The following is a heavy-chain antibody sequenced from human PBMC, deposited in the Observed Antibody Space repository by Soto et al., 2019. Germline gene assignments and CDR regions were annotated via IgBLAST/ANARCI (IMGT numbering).Heavy chain of an antibody. J-gene: IGHJ1*01. CDR2: ITSSGNTI. CDR1: GFTFSDYY. CDR3: ARDTNQFHH. D-gene: IGHD2-2*01. V-gene: IGHV3-11*01. Sequence: QVQLVESGGGLFKPGGSLRLSCAASGFTFSDYYMTWIRQAPGKGLEWISYITSSGNTIYYADSVKGRFTVSRDNAKNTLYLQMNSLRAEDTAVYYCARDTNQFHHWGQGTLVTVSS.